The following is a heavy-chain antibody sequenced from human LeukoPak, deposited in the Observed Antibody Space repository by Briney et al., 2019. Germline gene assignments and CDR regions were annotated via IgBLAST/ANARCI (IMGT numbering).Heavy chain of an antibody. D-gene: IGHD3-9*01. CDR2: MNPNSGNT. Sequence: GASVKVSCKASGYTFTSYDINWVRQATGQGLEWMGWMNPNSGNTGYAQKFQGRVTMTRNTSISTAYMELSSLRSEDTAVYYCAGVRLRYFAFDPWGQGTLVTVSS. V-gene: IGHV1-8*01. CDR3: AGVRLRYFAFDP. CDR1: GYTFTSYD. J-gene: IGHJ5*02.